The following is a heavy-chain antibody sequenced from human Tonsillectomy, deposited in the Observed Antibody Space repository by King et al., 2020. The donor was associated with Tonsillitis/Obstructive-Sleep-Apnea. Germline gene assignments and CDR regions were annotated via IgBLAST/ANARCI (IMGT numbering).Heavy chain of an antibody. CDR3: ARDSYSSGWYYFDY. CDR1: GGTFSSYA. D-gene: IGHD6-19*01. J-gene: IGHJ4*02. V-gene: IGHV1-69*04. Sequence: QLVQSGAEVKKPGSSVKVSCKASGGTFSSYAISWVRQAPGQGLEWMGRIIPILGIANYAQKFQGRVTITADKSTSSAYMELSSLRSEDTAVYYCARDSYSSGWYYFDYWDQGTLVTVSS. CDR2: IIPILGIA.